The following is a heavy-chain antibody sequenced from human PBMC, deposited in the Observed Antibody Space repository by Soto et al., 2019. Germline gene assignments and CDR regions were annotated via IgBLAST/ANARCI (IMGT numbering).Heavy chain of an antibody. J-gene: IGHJ6*02. CDR2: IYYSGST. CDR1: GGSISSGDYY. Sequence: QVQLQESGPGLVKPSQTLSLTCTVSGGSISSGDYYWSWIRQPPGKGLEWIGYIYYSGSTYYNPSLKSRVTISVDTSKNQFSLKLSSVTAADTAVYYCARDSGSGSYTAKYGMDVWGQGTTVTVSS. V-gene: IGHV4-30-4*01. CDR3: ARDSGSGSYTAKYGMDV. D-gene: IGHD3-10*01.